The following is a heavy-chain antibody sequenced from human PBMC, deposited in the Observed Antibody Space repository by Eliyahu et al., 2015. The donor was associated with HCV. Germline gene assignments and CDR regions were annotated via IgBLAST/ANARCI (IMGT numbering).Heavy chain of an antibody. J-gene: IGHJ4*02. D-gene: IGHD6-19*01. Sequence: QVTLKESGPALVKPTQTLTLTCTFSGFSLSXSGMRVSWIRQPPGKALEWLARIDWDDDKFYSTSLKTRLTISKDTSKNQVVLTMTNMDPVDTATYYCARSHTHGYSSGWYVGYFDYWGQGTLVTVSS. V-gene: IGHV2-70*04. CDR2: IDWDDDK. CDR1: GFSLSXSGMR. CDR3: ARSHTHGYSSGWYVGYFDY.